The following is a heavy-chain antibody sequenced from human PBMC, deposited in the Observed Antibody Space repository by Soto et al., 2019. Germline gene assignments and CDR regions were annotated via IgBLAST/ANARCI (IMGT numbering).Heavy chain of an antibody. CDR2: INHSGST. CDR3: ASLAMVRGGLYYYYYMDV. J-gene: IGHJ6*03. CDR1: GGSFSGYY. V-gene: IGHV4-34*01. Sequence: SETLSLTCAVYGGSFSGYYWSWIRQPPGKGLEWIGEINHSGSTNYNPSLKSRVTISVDTSKNQFSLKLSSVTAADTAVYYCASLAMVRGGLYYYYYMDVWGKGTTVTVSS. D-gene: IGHD3-10*01.